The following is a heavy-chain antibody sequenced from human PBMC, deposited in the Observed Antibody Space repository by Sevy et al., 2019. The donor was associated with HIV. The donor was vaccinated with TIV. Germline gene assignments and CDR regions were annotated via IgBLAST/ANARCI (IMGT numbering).Heavy chain of an antibody. CDR3: AREGCTKPHDY. Sequence: GGSLRLSCAASGFTFSKYSMSWVRQPPGKGLGWVSTLSFGCGEINYEDSVKGRFTISRDNSKSSVYLQMNNLRPEYTAVYYCAREGCTKPHDYWGQGTLVTVSS. CDR1: GFTFSKYS. CDR2: LSFGCGEI. V-gene: IGHV3-23*01. J-gene: IGHJ4*02. D-gene: IGHD2-8*01.